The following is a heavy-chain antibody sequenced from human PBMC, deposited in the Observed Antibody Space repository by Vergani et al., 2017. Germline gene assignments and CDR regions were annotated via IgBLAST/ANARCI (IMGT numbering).Heavy chain of an antibody. CDR3: TSFKWSPGPGANGIDY. J-gene: IGHJ4*02. Sequence: QVQLVQSGAEVKKPGSSVKVSCKASGGTFSSYAISWVRQAPGQGLEWMGRIIPILGIANYAQKFQGRVTITADKSTSTAYMELSSLRSEDTAVYYCTSFKWSPGPGANGIDYWGQGTLVTVSS. CDR2: IIPILGIA. CDR1: GGTFSSYA. V-gene: IGHV1-69*04. D-gene: IGHD3-3*01.